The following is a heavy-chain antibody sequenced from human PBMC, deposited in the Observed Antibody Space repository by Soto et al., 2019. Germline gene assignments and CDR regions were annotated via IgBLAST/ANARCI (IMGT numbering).Heavy chain of an antibody. V-gene: IGHV4-59*01. CDR1: GGSISSYY. D-gene: IGHD2-2*01. CDR2: IYYSGST. Sequence: SETLSLTCTVSGGSISSYYWSWIRQPPGKGLEWIGYIYYSGSTNYNPSLKSRVTISVDASKNQFSLKLSSVTAADTAVYYCARMVDCSSTSCYDLDYWGQGTLVTVS. CDR3: ARMVDCSSTSCYDLDY. J-gene: IGHJ4*02.